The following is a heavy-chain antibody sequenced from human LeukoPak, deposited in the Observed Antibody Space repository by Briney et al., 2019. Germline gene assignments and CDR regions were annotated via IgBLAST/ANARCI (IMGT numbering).Heavy chain of an antibody. Sequence: SETLSLTCTVSGGSIGSGGYYWSWIRQHPGKGLEWIGYIYYSGSTYYNPSLKSRVTISVDTSKNQFSLKLSSVTAADTAVYYCARDRVTTVTRCYYYYGMDVWGKGTTVTVSS. CDR2: IYYSGST. V-gene: IGHV4-31*03. CDR1: GGSIGSGGYY. J-gene: IGHJ6*04. CDR3: ARDRVTTVTRCYYYYGMDV. D-gene: IGHD4-17*01.